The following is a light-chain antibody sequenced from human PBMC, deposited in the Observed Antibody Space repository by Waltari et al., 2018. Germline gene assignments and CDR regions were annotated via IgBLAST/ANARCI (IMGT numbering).Light chain of an antibody. CDR3: QQYGSLPWT. Sequence: EVVLIQSSGTLSLSPGERATLSCRASESVTNDYLVWYQQKPGQAPRLLIYDASIRAAGIPDRFSGSGSGTDFTLTITRLEPEDFAVYHCQQYGSLPWTFGQGTMVDMK. CDR2: DAS. V-gene: IGKV3-20*01. J-gene: IGKJ1*01. CDR1: ESVTNDY.